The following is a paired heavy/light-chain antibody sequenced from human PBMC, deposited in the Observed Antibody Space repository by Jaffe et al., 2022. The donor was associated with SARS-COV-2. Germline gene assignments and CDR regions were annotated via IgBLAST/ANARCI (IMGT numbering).Light chain of an antibody. CDR1: QNIRYF. V-gene: IGKV1-39*01. CDR3: QQSYSTPT. J-gene: IGKJ1*01. CDR2: EAS. Sequence: DIQLTQSPSSLSASEGDRVTITCRTSQNIRYFLNWYQQKPGKAPKLLIYEASSLQSEVPSRFSGGGSGTDFTLTISSLQPEDFAAYYCQQSYSTPTFGQGTKVDIK.
Heavy chain of an antibody. D-gene: IGHD3-10*01. CDR1: GFSFGSNG. CDR2: IGIGGRSG. V-gene: IGHV3-48*04. CDR3: ASGRGHSSTFDF. J-gene: IGHJ4*02. Sequence: EVQLVESGGGLVQPGGSLRLSCVASGFSFGSNGMSWVRQAPGKGLENVAYIGIGGRSGEYADSVKGRFTISRDDAESSLYLEMNSLRAEDTALYYCASGRGHSSTFDFWGQGTLVTVSS.